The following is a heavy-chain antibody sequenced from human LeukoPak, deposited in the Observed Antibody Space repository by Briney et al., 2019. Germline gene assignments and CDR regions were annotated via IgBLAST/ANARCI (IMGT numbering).Heavy chain of an antibody. V-gene: IGHV4-39*07. J-gene: IGHJ5*02. CDR3: AREQNLNWFDP. CDR2: IYYSGST. CDR1: GGSISSSSYY. Sequence: SETLSLTCTVSGGSISSSSYYWGWIRQPPGKGLEWIGSIYYSGSTYYNPSLKSRVTISVDTSKNQFSLKLSSVTAADTAVYYCAREQNLNWFDPWGQGTLVTVSS.